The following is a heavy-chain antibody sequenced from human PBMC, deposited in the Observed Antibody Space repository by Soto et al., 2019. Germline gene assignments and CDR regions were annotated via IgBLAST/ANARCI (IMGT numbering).Heavy chain of an antibody. CDR3: ARCDEHAYGNLYYYGMDV. CDR2: IYHSGST. J-gene: IGHJ6*02. V-gene: IGHV4-4*02. D-gene: IGHD2-21*01. CDR1: GGSISSSNW. Sequence: PSETLSLTCAVSGGSISSSNWWSWVRQPPGKGLEWIGEIYHSGSTNYNPSLKSRVTISVDKSKNQFSLKLSSVTAADTAVYYCARCDEHAYGNLYYYGMDVWGQGTTVTVSS.